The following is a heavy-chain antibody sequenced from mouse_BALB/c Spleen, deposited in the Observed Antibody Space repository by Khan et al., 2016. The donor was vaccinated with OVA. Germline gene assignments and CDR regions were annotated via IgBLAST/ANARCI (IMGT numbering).Heavy chain of an antibody. J-gene: IGHJ4*01. CDR1: GYTFTSYT. CDR3: ARDFHYDGSRGAMDY. CDR2: IIPSSGYT. D-gene: IGHD1-1*01. V-gene: IGHV1-4*01. Sequence: QVQLKQSGADLARPGASVKMSCKASGYTFTSYTMHWVKQRPGQGLEWIGYIIPSSGYTNYNQKFKDMATLTADKSSSTAYLQLSSLTSEDSAVYYCARDFHYDGSRGAMDYWGQGTSVTVSS.